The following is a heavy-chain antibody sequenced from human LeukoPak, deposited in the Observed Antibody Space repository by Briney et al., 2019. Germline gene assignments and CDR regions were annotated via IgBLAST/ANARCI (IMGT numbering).Heavy chain of an antibody. CDR3: AEDIGPDTLGAFDV. D-gene: IGHD3/OR15-3a*01. V-gene: IGHV3-43*01. J-gene: IGHJ3*01. Sequence: GGSVTLSCAISGFTFEDYTVHWARHFRGKTPECVSLSTWDGGNTYYADSVKGRFTISRDNRKNILYLHMDGLRTEDSALYYCAEDIGPDTLGAFDVWGQGTMVTVSA. CDR1: GFTFEDYT. CDR2: STWDGGNT.